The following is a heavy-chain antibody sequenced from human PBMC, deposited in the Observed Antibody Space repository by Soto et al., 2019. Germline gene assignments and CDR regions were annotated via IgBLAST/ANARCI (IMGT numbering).Heavy chain of an antibody. CDR3: ARDLSITMVKPFDY. V-gene: IGHV3-21*01. CDR2: ISSSSSYI. CDR1: GFTFSSYS. D-gene: IGHD3-10*01. Sequence: GGSLRLSCAASGFTFSSYSMNWVRQAPGKGLEWVSSISSSSSYIYYADSVKGRFTISRDNAKNSLYLQMNSLRAEDTAVYYCARDLSITMVKPFDYWGQGTLVTVSS. J-gene: IGHJ4*02.